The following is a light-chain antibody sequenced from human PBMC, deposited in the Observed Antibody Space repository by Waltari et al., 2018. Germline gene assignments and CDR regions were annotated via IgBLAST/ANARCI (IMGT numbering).Light chain of an antibody. Sequence: QAGLTQPPSVSKGLRQTATLTCTGNGNNVGNQGAAWLQQHQGHPPKLLSYRNNNRPSGISERFSASRSGNTASLNITGLQPEDEADYYCSAWDSSLSAWVFGGGTKLTVL. V-gene: IGLV10-54*04. CDR1: GNNVGNQG. J-gene: IGLJ3*02. CDR2: RNN. CDR3: SAWDSSLSAWV.